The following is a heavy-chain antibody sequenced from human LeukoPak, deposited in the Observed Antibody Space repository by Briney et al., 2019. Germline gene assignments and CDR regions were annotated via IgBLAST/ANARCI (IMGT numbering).Heavy chain of an antibody. CDR2: ISNSGGT. CDR1: PGSIDSGLYY. V-gene: IGHV4-61*02. J-gene: IGHJ6*03. CDR3: ARETKDYYSPSWGLYDTYYYIDA. D-gene: IGHD5/OR15-5a*01. Sequence: PSQTLSLTCAVSPGSIDSGLYYWTWIRQPAGKGLEWVGRISNSGGTAYNPSLRSRVTITLDTSNNHLSLKVTSVTAADTAVYYCARETKDYYSPSWGLYDTYYYIDAWGKGTTVTVSS.